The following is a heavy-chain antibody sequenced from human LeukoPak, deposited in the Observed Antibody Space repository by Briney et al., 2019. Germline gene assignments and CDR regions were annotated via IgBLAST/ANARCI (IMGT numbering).Heavy chain of an antibody. J-gene: IGHJ4*02. CDR1: LFTVSSNY. CDR3: ARDGGVGATGFDY. Sequence: GGSLRLSCAASLFTVSSNYMSWVRQAPGRGLEWVSVIYSGGSTYYADSVKGRFTISRDNSKNTLYLQMNSLRAEDTAVYYCARDGGVGATGFDYWGQGTLVTVSS. D-gene: IGHD1-26*01. CDR2: IYSGGST. V-gene: IGHV3-53*01.